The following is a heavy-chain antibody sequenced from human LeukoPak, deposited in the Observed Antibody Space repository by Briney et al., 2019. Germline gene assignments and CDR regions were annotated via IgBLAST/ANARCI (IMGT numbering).Heavy chain of an antibody. CDR1: GGSFSGYY. J-gene: IGHJ4*02. D-gene: IGHD6-13*01. CDR3: ASGRAAAGVSGADY. V-gene: IGHV4-34*01. CDR2: INHSGST. Sequence: SETLSLXCAVYGGSFSGYYWSWIRQPPGKGLEWIGEINHSGSTNYNPSLKSRVTISVDTSRNQFSLKLSSVTAADTAVYYCASGRAAAGVSGADYWGQGTLVTVSS.